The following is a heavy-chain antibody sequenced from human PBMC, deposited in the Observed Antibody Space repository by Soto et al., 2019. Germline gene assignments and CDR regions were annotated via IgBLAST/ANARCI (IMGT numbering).Heavy chain of an antibody. D-gene: IGHD3-22*01. CDR1: GGSFSGYY. CDR3: AIDSSGYYLYGMGV. CDR2: INHSGST. Sequence: SETLSLTCAVYGGSFSGYYWSWIRQPPGKGLEWIGEINHSGSTNYNPSLKSRVTISVDTSKNQFSLKLSSVTAADTAVYYCAIDSSGYYLYGMGVSGQGTTVTVSS. J-gene: IGHJ6*02. V-gene: IGHV4-34*01.